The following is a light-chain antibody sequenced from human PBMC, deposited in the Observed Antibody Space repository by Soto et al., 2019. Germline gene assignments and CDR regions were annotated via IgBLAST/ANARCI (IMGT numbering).Light chain of an antibody. CDR3: QQYGTSPKYT. V-gene: IGKV3-20*01. J-gene: IGKJ2*01. CDR2: GAS. CDR1: QSVGNSH. Sequence: ETVLTQSPGTLYFSPGERATLSCRASQSVGNSHVAWYQQRRGLPPRLLIYGASNRATGIPDRFSGSGSGADFTLTISRLEPEDFAVYYCQQYGTSPKYTFGQGTKLEIK.